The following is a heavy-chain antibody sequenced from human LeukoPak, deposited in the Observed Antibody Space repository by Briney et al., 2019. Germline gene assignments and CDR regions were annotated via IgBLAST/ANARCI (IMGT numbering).Heavy chain of an antibody. Sequence: PGGSLRLSCAASGFTFTSYWMSWVRQAPGKGLEWVANIKEDGSEKYYVDSVKGRFTISRDNAKNSVSLQMNSLRAEDTAVYYCARGPFEYFQHWGQGTLVTVSS. CDR1: GFTFTSYW. CDR2: IKEDGSEK. V-gene: IGHV3-7*01. J-gene: IGHJ1*01. CDR3: ARGPFEYFQH.